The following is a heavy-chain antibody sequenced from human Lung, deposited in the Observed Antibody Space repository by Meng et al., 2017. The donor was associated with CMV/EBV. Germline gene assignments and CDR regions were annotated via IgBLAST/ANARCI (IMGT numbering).Heavy chain of an antibody. CDR3: ARGSSGSYWYVDL. CDR1: GYTFSHEW. CDR2: LYPADSDT. V-gene: IGHV5-51*01. D-gene: IGHD3-10*01. J-gene: IGHJ2*01. Sequence: XVSXKGSGYTFSHEWIGWVRQTPGKGLDWMGILYPADSDTRYSPSFQGRITISADMSTSTAYLQWTSLKASDIGIYYCARGSSGSYWYVDLWGLGTLVTVSS.